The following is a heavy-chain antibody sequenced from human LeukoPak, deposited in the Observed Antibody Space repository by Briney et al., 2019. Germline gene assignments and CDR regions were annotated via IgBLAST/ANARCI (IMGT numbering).Heavy chain of an antibody. CDR3: AIIPRAAAGPSARSPFHY. Sequence: GGSLRLSCEVSGFTFSSYWMNWVRQAPGKGLEWVANIKQDGSDKYCVDSVKGRFTISRDNAKNSLYLQMNSLRAEDTAVYYCAIIPRAAAGPSARSPFHYWGQGTLVTVSS. J-gene: IGHJ4*02. CDR2: IKQDGSDK. V-gene: IGHV3-7*01. D-gene: IGHD6-13*01. CDR1: GFTFSSYW.